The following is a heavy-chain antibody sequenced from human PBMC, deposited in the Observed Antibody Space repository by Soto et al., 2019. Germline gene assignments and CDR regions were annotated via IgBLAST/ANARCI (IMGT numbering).Heavy chain of an antibody. CDR3: ARGFSLYGGNHDRLDY. CDR1: GGSISSYY. Sequence: SETLSLTCTVSGGSISSYYWSWIRQPPGKGLEWIGYIYYSGSTNYNPSLKSRVTISVDTSKNQFSLKLSSVTAADTAVYYCARGFSLYGGNHDRLDYWRQGTLVTVSS. J-gene: IGHJ4*02. D-gene: IGHD2-15*01. CDR2: IYYSGST. V-gene: IGHV4-59*01.